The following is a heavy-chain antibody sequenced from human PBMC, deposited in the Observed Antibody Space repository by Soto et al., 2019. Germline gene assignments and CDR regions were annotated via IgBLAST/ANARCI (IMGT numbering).Heavy chain of an antibody. V-gene: IGHV4-61*02. J-gene: IGHJ5*02. CDR1: GGSISSGDYY. CDR2: IYNTGST. Sequence: PSETLSLTCTVSGGSISSGDYYWSWIRQPAGKALEWIGRIYNTGSTEYNPSLKSRVTMSMDTSKNQFFLNLRSVTAADTAVYYCATSGTAWNNWFDPWGQGILVTVSS. CDR3: ATSGTAWNNWFDP. D-gene: IGHD6-25*01.